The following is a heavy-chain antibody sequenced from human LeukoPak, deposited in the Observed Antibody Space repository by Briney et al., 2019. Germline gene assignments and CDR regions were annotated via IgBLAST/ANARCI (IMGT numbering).Heavy chain of an antibody. CDR1: GYTFTSYG. CDR2: ISAYNGNT. Sequence: GASVKVSCKASGYTFTSYGISWVRPAPAQGLEWMGWISAYNGNTNYAQKLQGRVTMTTDTSTSTAYMELRSLRSDDTAVYYCAREGMVRGVDAFDIWGQGTMVTVSS. D-gene: IGHD3-10*01. CDR3: AREGMVRGVDAFDI. J-gene: IGHJ3*02. V-gene: IGHV1-18*01.